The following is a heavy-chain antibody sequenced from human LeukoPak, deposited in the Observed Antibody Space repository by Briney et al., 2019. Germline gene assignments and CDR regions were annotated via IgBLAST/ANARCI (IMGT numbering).Heavy chain of an antibody. CDR1: GFTFSDYY. J-gene: IGHJ4*02. D-gene: IGHD2-15*01. CDR2: ISSSGSTI. Sequence: PGGSPRLSCAASGFTFSDYYMSWIRQAPGKGLEWVSYISSSGSTIYYADSVKGRFTISRDNAKNSLYLQMNSLRAEDTAVYYCARAEGLVVVAATIDYWGQGTLVTVSS. V-gene: IGHV3-11*04. CDR3: ARAEGLVVVAATIDY.